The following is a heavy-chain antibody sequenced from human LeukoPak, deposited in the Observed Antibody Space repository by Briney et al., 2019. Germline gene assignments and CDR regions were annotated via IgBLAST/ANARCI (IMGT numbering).Heavy chain of an antibody. CDR3: ARENTAVPGGDC. CDR2: IKQDGSEK. D-gene: IGHD5-18*01. CDR1: GFTISPYW. J-gene: IGHJ4*02. Sequence: PGGSLRLSCAASGFTISPYWMSWVRQAPGKGLEWVANIKQDGSEKYYVDSVKGRFAISRDNAKNSVYLQTNGLRAEDTAVYYCARENTAVPGGDCWGQGTLVTVSS. V-gene: IGHV3-7*01.